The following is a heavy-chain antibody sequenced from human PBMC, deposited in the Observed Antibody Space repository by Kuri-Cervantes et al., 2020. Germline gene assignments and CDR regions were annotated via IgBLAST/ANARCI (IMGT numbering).Heavy chain of an antibody. J-gene: IGHJ4*02. Sequence: GESLKISCAASGFTFSSYAMSWVRQAPGKGLEWVSAISGSGGSTYYADSVKGRFTISRDNSKNTLYLQMNSLRGEDTAVYYCAKSSSIAARPDDYWGQGTLVTVSS. CDR2: ISGSGGST. V-gene: IGHV3-23*01. CDR3: AKSSSIAARPDDY. CDR1: GFTFSSYA. D-gene: IGHD6-6*01.